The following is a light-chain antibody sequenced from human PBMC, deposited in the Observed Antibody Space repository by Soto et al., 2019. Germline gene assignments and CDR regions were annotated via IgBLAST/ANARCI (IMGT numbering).Light chain of an antibody. V-gene: IGKV3-20*01. Sequence: EIVLTQSPGTLSLSPGERATLSCRASQSVSSNYLAWYQQKPGQAPRLLISGASTRATGIPDRFSGSGSGTAFTLTISRLEPEDFAVYYCQQYGSSPLTFGGGTKVEIK. CDR1: QSVSSNY. CDR3: QQYGSSPLT. J-gene: IGKJ4*01. CDR2: GAS.